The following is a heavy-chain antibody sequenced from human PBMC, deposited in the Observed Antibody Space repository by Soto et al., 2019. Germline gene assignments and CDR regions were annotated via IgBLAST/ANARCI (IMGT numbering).Heavy chain of an antibody. Sequence: SVKVSCKASGGTFSSYAISWVRQAPGQGLEWMGGIIPIFGTANYAQKFQGRVTITADESTSTAYMELSSLRSEDTAVYYCARDSLVYSTFKRLNWFDPWGKGTLVTVSS. CDR2: IIPIFGTA. J-gene: IGHJ5*02. CDR3: ARDSLVYSTFKRLNWFDP. CDR1: GGTFSSYA. D-gene: IGHD2-8*01. V-gene: IGHV1-69*13.